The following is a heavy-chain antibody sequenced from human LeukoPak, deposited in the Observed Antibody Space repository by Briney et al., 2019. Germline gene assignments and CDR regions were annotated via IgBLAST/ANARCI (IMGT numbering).Heavy chain of an antibody. CDR1: GGSISSGGYY. V-gene: IGHV4-31*03. J-gene: IGHJ4*02. CDR2: IYYSGST. CDR3: ARATRDYERVF. D-gene: IGHD4-17*01. Sequence: SQTLSLTCTVSGGSISSGGYYWRWIRQHPGKGLEWIGYIYYSGSTYYLPSLKVRVTISVDTSKNKFSLKLSSVTAADTAVYYCARATRDYERVFWGQGTLVTVSS.